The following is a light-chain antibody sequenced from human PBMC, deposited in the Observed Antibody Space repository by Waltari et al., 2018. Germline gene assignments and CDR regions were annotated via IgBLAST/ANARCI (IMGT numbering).Light chain of an antibody. Sequence: DIVMTQSPDSLAVSLGERATINCKSSQSVLYSSNNKNYLAWYQQKPGQHPKLLIYWAPTRESGFHDRVSGSGSGTDFTLTISILQAEDVAVYYCQQYYSTLLFTFGPGTKVDIK. V-gene: IGKV4-1*01. CDR2: WAP. CDR1: QSVLYSSNNKNY. J-gene: IGKJ3*01. CDR3: QQYYSTLLFT.